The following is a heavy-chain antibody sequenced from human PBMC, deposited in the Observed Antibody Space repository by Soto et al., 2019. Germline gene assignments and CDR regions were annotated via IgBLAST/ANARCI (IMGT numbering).Heavy chain of an antibody. D-gene: IGHD4-17*01. CDR2: ISSSSTYT. CDR1: GFTFSDYY. J-gene: IGHJ4*02. CDR3: VRLRGYGNYSFDY. V-gene: IGHV3-11*05. Sequence: QVQLVESGGGLVKPGGSLRLSCAASGFTFSDYYMSWIRQAPGKGLEWVSYISSSSTYTNYADSVKGRFTLSRDNAKNSLYLQMNSLRAEDTAVYYCVRLRGYGNYSFDYWGQGTLVTVSS.